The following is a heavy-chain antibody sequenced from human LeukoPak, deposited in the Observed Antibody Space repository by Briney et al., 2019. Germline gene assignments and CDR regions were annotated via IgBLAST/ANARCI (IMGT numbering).Heavy chain of an antibody. V-gene: IGHV3-30-3*01. CDR1: GFTFSSYA. D-gene: IGHD6-19*01. CDR2: ISYDGSNK. J-gene: IGHJ6*02. CDR3: AKELGSAVAATEGYYYYYGMDV. Sequence: GGSLRLSCAASGFTFSSYAMHWVRQAPGKGLEWVAVISYDGSNKYYADSVKGRFTISRDNSKNTLYLQMNSLRAEDTAVYYCAKELGSAVAATEGYYYYYGMDVWGQGTTVTVSS.